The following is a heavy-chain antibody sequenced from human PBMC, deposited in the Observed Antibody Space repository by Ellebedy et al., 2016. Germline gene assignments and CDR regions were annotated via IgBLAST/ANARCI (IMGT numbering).Heavy chain of an antibody. CDR1: GGSISSGDYY. D-gene: IGHD2-15*01. J-gene: IGHJ5*02. V-gene: IGHV4-30-4*01. Sequence: SETLSLTCTVSGGSISSGDYYWSWIRQPPGKGLEWIGYIYYSGSTYYNPSLKSRVTISVDTSKNQFSLKLSSVTAADTAVYYCARGQGGYCSGGSCYSPLRFDPWGQGTLVTVSS. CDR2: IYYSGST. CDR3: ARGQGGYCSGGSCYSPLRFDP.